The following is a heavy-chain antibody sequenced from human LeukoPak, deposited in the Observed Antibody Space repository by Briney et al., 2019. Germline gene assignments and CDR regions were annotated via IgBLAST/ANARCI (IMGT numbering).Heavy chain of an antibody. J-gene: IGHJ4*02. Sequence: GGSLRLSCAASGFTFSSYSMNWVCQAPGKGLEWVSSISSSSSYIYYADSVKGRFTISRDNAKNSLYLQMNSLRAEDTAVYYCARAGTFWSGYSPFDHWGQGTLVTVSS. V-gene: IGHV3-21*01. CDR2: ISSSSSYI. D-gene: IGHD3-3*01. CDR3: ARAGTFWSGYSPFDH. CDR1: GFTFSSYS.